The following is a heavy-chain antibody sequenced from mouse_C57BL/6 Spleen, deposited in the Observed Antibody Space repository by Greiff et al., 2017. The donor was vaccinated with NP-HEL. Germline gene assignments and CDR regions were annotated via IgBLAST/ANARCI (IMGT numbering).Heavy chain of an antibody. Sequence: VQLKESGEGLVKPGGSLKLSCAASGFTFSSYAMSWVRQTPEKRLEWVAYISSGGDYIYYADTVKGRFTISRDNARNTLYLQMSSLKSEDTAMYYCTREDALYAMDYWGQGTSVTVSS. V-gene: IGHV5-9-1*02. CDR2: ISSGGDYI. CDR3: TREDALYAMDY. CDR1: GFTFSSYA. J-gene: IGHJ4*01.